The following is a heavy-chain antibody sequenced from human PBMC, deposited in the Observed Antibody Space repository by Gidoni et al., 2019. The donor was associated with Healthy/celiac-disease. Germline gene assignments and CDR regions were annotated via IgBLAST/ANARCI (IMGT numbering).Heavy chain of an antibody. V-gene: IGHV3-48*03. Sequence: EVQLVESGGGLVQPGGSLRLSCAASGFTFSSYEMNWVRQAPGKGLEWVSYISSSGSTIYYADSVKGRFTISRDNAKNSLYLQMNSLRAEDTAVYYCARDDAENDYGDYDYYYYGMDVWGQGTTVTVSS. CDR2: ISSSGSTI. D-gene: IGHD4-17*01. J-gene: IGHJ6*02. CDR3: ARDDAENDYGDYDYYYYGMDV. CDR1: GFTFSSYE.